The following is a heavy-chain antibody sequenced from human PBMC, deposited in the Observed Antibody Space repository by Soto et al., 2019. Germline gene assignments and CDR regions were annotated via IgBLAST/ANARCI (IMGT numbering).Heavy chain of an antibody. J-gene: IGHJ4*02. CDR1: GFTFSNYG. CDR2: IWYDESKK. CDR3: ARDEHHYCDY. Sequence: QVQLVESGGGVVQPGRSLRLSCAASGFTFSNYGMHWVRQAPGKGLEWVAVIWYDESKKYYADSVKGRFTISRDNAKNTLYLQMNSLRAEDTAVYYCARDEHHYCDYWGQGTLVTVSS. V-gene: IGHV3-33*01.